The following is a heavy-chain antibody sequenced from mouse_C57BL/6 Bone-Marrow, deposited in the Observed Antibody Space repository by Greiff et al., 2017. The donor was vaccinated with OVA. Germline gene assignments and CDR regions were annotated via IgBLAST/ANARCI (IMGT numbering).Heavy chain of an antibody. V-gene: IGHV5-9-1*02. J-gene: IGHJ3*01. D-gene: IGHD2-1*01. CDR3: TIEGCLLSLTWFAY. Sequence: EVQLVESGAGLVKPGGSLKLSCAASGFTFSSYAMSWVRQTPEKRLEWVASISSGGDCIYYADTVKGRFTISRDNARNTLYLQMSSLKSEDTASYYCTIEGCLLSLTWFAYRGQGTLVTVSA. CDR2: ISSGGDCI. CDR1: GFTFSSYA.